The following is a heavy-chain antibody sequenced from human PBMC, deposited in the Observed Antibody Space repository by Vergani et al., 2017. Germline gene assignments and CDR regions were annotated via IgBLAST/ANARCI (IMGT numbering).Heavy chain of an antibody. CDR3: AKGYYYDSSGYLDY. CDR2: IYTSGRT. V-gene: IGHV4-61*02. Sequence: QVQLQESGPGLVKPSQTLSLTCTVSGGSISSGSYYWSWIRQPAGKGLEWIGRIYTSGRTNYNPSLKSRVTISVDTSKNQFSLKLSSVTAADTAVYYCAKGYYYDSSGYLDYWGQGTLVTVSS. CDR1: GGSISSGSYY. J-gene: IGHJ4*02. D-gene: IGHD3-22*01.